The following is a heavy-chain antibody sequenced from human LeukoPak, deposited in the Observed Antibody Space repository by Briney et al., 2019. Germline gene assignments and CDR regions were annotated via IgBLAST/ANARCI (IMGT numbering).Heavy chain of an antibody. CDR2: IYHSGST. J-gene: IGHJ6*03. D-gene: IGHD6-13*01. Sequence: PSETLSLTCTVSGYSISSGYYWGWIRQPPGKGLEWIGSIYHSGSTYYNPSLKSRVTISVDTSKNQSSLKLSSVTAADTAVYYCARQQLGYYYYYYYMDVWGKGTTVTVSS. CDR1: GYSISSGYY. CDR3: ARQQLGYYYYYYYMDV. V-gene: IGHV4-38-2*02.